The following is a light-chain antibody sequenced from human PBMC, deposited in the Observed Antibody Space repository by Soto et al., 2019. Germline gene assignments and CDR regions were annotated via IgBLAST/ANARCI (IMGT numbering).Light chain of an antibody. J-gene: IGKJ1*01. Sequence: EIVMTQSPATLSVSPGERATLSCRASQSVSSNLAWYQQKPGQAPRLLIYGASTRATGIPVRFSGSGSGTEFTLTISSLQSEDFAVYYCQQYGSSPRTFGQGTRWIS. CDR2: GAS. V-gene: IGKV3-15*01. CDR1: QSVSSN. CDR3: QQYGSSPRT.